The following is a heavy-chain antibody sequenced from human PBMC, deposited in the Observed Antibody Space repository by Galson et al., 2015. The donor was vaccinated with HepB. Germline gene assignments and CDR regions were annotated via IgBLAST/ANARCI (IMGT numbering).Heavy chain of an antibody. CDR1: GGTFSSYA. Sequence: SVKVSCKASGGTFSSYAISWVRQAPGQGLEWMGGIIPIFGTANYAQKFQGRVTNTADESTSTAYMELSSLRSEDTAVYYCARGPYKTGTARYNWFDPWGQGTLVTVSS. CDR3: ARGPYKTGTARYNWFDP. D-gene: IGHD1-7*01. J-gene: IGHJ5*02. V-gene: IGHV1-69*13. CDR2: IIPIFGTA.